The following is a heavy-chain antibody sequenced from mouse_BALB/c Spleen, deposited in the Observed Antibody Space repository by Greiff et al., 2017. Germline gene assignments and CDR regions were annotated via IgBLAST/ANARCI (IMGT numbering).Heavy chain of an antibody. D-gene: IGHD3-1*01. CDR2: IYPGNVNT. J-gene: IGHJ4*01. Sequence: QVQLQQSGPELVKPGASVRISCKASGYTFTSYYIHWVKQRPGQGLEWIGWIYPGNVNTKYNEKFKGKATLTADKSSSTAYMQLSSLTSEDSAVYFCARRGYDYYAMDYWGQGTSVTVSS. CDR3: ARRGYDYYAMDY. V-gene: IGHV1S56*01. CDR1: GYTFTSYY.